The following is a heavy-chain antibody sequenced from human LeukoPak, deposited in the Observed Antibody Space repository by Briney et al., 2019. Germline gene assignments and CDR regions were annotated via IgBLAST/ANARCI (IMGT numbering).Heavy chain of an antibody. D-gene: IGHD3-16*02. CDR1: GGSISSYY. Sequence: SETPSLTCTVSGGSISSYYWSWIRQPAGKGLEWIGRIYTSGSTNYNPSLKSRVTMSVDTSKNQFSLKLSSVTAADTAVYYCAREIWSNDYVWGSYRYYFDYWGQGTLVTVSS. CDR3: AREIWSNDYVWGSYRYYFDY. CDR2: IYTSGST. J-gene: IGHJ4*02. V-gene: IGHV4-4*07.